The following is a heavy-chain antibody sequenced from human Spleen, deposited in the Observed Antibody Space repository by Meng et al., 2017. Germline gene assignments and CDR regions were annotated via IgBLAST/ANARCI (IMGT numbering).Heavy chain of an antibody. CDR2: IIPIFGTA. CDR3: ARSSDYSNADFDY. Sequence: SVKVSCKASGGTFSSYAISWVRQAPGQGLEWMGGIIPIFGTANYAQKFQGRVTITTDTSTSTAYMELRSLRSDDTAVYYCARSSDYSNADFDYWGQGTLVTFSS. V-gene: IGHV1-69*05. J-gene: IGHJ4*02. CDR1: GGTFSSYA. D-gene: IGHD4-11*01.